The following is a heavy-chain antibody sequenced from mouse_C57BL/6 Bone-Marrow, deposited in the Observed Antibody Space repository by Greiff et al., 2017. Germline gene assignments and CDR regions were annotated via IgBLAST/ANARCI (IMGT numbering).Heavy chain of an antibody. V-gene: IGHV5-12*01. Sequence: EVKVEESGGGLVQPGGSLKLSCAASGFTFSDYYMYWVRQTPEKRLEWFAYISNGGGSTYYPDTVKGRFTISRDNAKNTLYLQMSRLKYGDTAMYYCARHKLGMDYWGQGTSVTVSS. CDR3: ARHKLGMDY. J-gene: IGHJ4*01. D-gene: IGHD4-1*01. CDR2: ISNGGGST. CDR1: GFTFSDYY.